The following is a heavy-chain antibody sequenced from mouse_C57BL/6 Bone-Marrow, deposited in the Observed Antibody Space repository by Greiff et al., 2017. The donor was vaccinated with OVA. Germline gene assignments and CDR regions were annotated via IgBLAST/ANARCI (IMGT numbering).Heavy chain of an antibody. J-gene: IGHJ4*01. CDR3: ARDPHYYGSSDYYAMDY. CDR1: GYAFSSSW. V-gene: IGHV1-82*01. D-gene: IGHD1-1*01. CDR2: IYPGDGDT. Sequence: VQLQQSGPELVKPGASVKLSCKASGYAFSSSWMNWVKQRPGKGLEWIGRIYPGDGDTNYTGKFKGKATLTADKSSSTAYMHLSSLTSEDAAVYLWARDPHYYGSSDYYAMDYWGQGTPVTVSS.